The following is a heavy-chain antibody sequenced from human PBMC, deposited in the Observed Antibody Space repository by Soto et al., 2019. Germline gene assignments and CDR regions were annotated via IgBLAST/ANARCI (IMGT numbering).Heavy chain of an antibody. CDR2: INHSGST. CDR3: ARGRGVVRGVLYYYYGMDV. D-gene: IGHD3-10*01. V-gene: IGHV4-34*01. CDR1: GGSFSGYY. J-gene: IGHJ6*02. Sequence: SETLSLTCAVYGGSFSGYYWSWIRQPPRKGLEWIGEINHSGSTNYNPSLKSRVTISVDTSRNQFSLKLSSVTAADTAVYYCARGRGVVRGVLYYYYGMDVWGQGTTVTVSS.